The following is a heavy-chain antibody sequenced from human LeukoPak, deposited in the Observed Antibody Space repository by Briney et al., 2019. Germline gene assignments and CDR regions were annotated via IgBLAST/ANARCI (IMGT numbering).Heavy chain of an antibody. Sequence: GGSLRLSCAASGFTFSSYAMSWVRQAPGKGLEWVSAISGSGGSTYYADSVKGRFTISRDNSKNTLYLQMNSLRAEDTAVYYCAKMTRYYYYYYMDVWGKGATVTVSS. CDR2: ISGSGGST. V-gene: IGHV3-23*01. CDR3: AKMTRYYYYYYMDV. CDR1: GFTFSSYA. J-gene: IGHJ6*03. D-gene: IGHD2-2*01.